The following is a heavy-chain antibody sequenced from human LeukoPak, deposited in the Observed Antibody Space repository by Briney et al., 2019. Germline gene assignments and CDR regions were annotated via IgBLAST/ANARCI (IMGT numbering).Heavy chain of an antibody. J-gene: IGHJ6*03. V-gene: IGHV4-38-2*01. CDR1: GFTLRSYV. CDR2: IYHSGST. CDR3: ARVGGAYYYDGSGYKSYYYYYMDV. D-gene: IGHD3-22*01. Sequence: GSLRLSCVASGFTLRSYVMNWVRQTPGKGLEWIGSIYHSGSTYYNPSLKSRVTISVDTSKNHFSLKLSSVTAADTAVYYCARVGGAYYYDGSGYKSYYYYYMDVWGKGTTVTVSS.